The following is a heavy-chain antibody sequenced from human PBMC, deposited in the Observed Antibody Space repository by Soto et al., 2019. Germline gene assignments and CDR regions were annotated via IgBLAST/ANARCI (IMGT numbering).Heavy chain of an antibody. CDR2: IYYSGST. J-gene: IGHJ4*02. CDR3: ARHMPTIFGVVNRNLDY. D-gene: IGHD3-3*01. Sequence: SETLSLTCTVSGGSISSSSYYWGWIRQPPGKGLEWIGSIYYSGSTYYNPSLKSRVTISVDTSKNQFSLKLSSVTAADTAVYYCARHMPTIFGVVNRNLDYWGQGTLVTVSS. V-gene: IGHV4-39*01. CDR1: GGSISSSSYY.